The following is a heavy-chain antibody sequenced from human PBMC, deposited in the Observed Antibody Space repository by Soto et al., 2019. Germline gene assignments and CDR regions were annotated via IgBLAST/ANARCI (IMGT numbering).Heavy chain of an antibody. CDR2: IYHSGST. V-gene: IGHV4-4*02. CDR1: GGSISSSNW. D-gene: IGHD6-13*01. J-gene: IGHJ4*02. CDR3: ARAAMGGSSWPFDY. Sequence: QVQLQESGPGLVKPSGTLSLTCAVSGGSISSSNWWSWVRQPPGKGLEWIGEIYHSGSTNYNPSLKRRVTVSVNTSKNQFSLTLSSVTAADTAVYYCARAAMGGSSWPFDYWGQGTLVTVSS.